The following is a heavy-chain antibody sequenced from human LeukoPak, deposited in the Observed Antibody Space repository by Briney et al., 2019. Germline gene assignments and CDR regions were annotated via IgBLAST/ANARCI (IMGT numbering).Heavy chain of an antibody. V-gene: IGHV3-53*01. Sequence: HTGGSLRLSCAASGFTVSSNYMSWVRQAPGKGLEWVSVIYSGGSTYYADSVKGRFTISRDNSKNTLYLQMNSLRAEDTAVYYCASYGGNKDFDYWGQGTLVTVSS. CDR3: ASYGGNKDFDY. CDR2: IYSGGST. D-gene: IGHD4-23*01. J-gene: IGHJ4*02. CDR1: GFTVSSNY.